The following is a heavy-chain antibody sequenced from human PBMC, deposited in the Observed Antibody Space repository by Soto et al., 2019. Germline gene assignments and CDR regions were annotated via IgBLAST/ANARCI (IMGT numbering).Heavy chain of an antibody. CDR3: AKRRYCPSTTCFDY. J-gene: IGHJ4*01. D-gene: IGHD2-2*01. V-gene: IGHV1-3*01. CDR2: INAGNGNT. Sequence: GASVKVSCKASGYTFTSYAMHWERQAPGQRLEWMGWINAGNGNTKYSQKFQGRFTISRDNSRNTLYLQMSSLRAEDTAVYYCAKRRYCPSTTCFDYWGQGTLVTVSS. CDR1: GYTFTSYA.